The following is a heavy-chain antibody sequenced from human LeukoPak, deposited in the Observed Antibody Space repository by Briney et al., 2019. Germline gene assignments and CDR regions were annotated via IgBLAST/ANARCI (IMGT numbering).Heavy chain of an antibody. Sequence: PSQTLSLTCTVSGGSINSDNYYWNWIRQPAGKGLEWIGRISRSGTTNYNPSLNSRVTISLDTSKNQFSLMLNSVTAADTAVYYCAREWSFWGQGTMVTVSS. J-gene: IGHJ3*01. D-gene: IGHD3-10*01. CDR1: GGSINSDNYY. CDR2: ISRSGTT. CDR3: AREWSF. V-gene: IGHV4-61*02.